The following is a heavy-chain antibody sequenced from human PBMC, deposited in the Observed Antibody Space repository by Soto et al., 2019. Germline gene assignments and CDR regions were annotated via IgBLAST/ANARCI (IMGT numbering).Heavy chain of an antibody. D-gene: IGHD1-1*01. Sequence: EVQLVESGGGLVKPGGSLRLSCAASGFSFSTSTMNWVRQAPGKGLEFVSSIGRTGIDRYYIDSVKGRFTISRDNAQNSLYLQMNSLRAEDTALKYCVCDDNRRYWGQGTLVTVSS. CDR3: VCDDNRRY. J-gene: IGHJ4*02. CDR2: IGRTGIDR. CDR1: GFSFSTST. V-gene: IGHV3-21*01.